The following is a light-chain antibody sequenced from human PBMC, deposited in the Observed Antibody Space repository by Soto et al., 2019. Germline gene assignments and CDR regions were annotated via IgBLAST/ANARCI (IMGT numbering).Light chain of an antibody. CDR1: QSVSSD. CDR3: QQYNNWPPLT. J-gene: IGKJ4*01. V-gene: IGKV3-15*01. Sequence: IVMTQSPATLSVSPGERATLSCRASQSVSSDLAWYQQKPGQAPRLLIYDASTRATGIPAWFSGSGSGTDFTLTITSLQSEDFAIYYCQQYNNWPPLTFGGGTKVEIK. CDR2: DAS.